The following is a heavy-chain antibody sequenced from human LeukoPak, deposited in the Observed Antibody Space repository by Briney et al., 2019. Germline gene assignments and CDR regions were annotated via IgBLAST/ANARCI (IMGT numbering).Heavy chain of an antibody. CDR3: ARASSSWDSTFDY. Sequence: GGSLRLSCAASGFTFTTYGMHWVRQAPGKGLEWVAFIRNDGTIKYYVDSVKGRFTISRDNSKNTLYLQMNSLRAEDTAVYYCARASSSWDSTFDYWGQGTLVTVSS. V-gene: IGHV3-30*02. CDR2: IRNDGTIK. J-gene: IGHJ4*02. D-gene: IGHD2-2*01. CDR1: GFTFTTYG.